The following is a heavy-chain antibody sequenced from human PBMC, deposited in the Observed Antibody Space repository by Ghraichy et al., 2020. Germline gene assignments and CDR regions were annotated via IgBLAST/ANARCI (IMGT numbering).Heavy chain of an antibody. CDR3: ARDAPRSGSSQYCDY. V-gene: IGHV1-69*04. CDR2: IIPILGIA. J-gene: IGHJ4*02. CDR1: GGTFSSYT. D-gene: IGHD1-26*01. Sequence: SVKVSCKASGGTFSSYTISWVRQAPGQGLEWMGRIIPILGIANYAQKFQGRLTITADKSTSTAYMELSSLRSEDTAVYYCARDAPRSGSSQYCDYWGQGSLVTFSS.